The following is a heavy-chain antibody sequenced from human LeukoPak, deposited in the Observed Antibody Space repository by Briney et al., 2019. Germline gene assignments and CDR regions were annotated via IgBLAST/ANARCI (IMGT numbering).Heavy chain of an antibody. CDR1: GGSFSGYY. CDR3: AREGIFGVVRNWFDP. Sequence: SETLSLTCAVYGGSFSGYYWSWIRQPPGKGLEWIGEINHSGSTNYNPSLKSRVTISVDTSKNQFSLKLSSVTAADTAVYYCAREGIFGVVRNWFDPWGQGTLVTVSS. D-gene: IGHD3-3*01. CDR2: INHSGST. J-gene: IGHJ5*02. V-gene: IGHV4-34*01.